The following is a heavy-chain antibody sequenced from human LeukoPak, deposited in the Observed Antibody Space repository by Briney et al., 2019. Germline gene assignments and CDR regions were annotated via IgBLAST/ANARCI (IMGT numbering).Heavy chain of an antibody. D-gene: IGHD6-19*01. Sequence: SETLSLTCAVYGGSFSGYYWSWIRQPPGKGLEWIGEINHSGSTNYNPSLKSRVTISVDTSKNQFSLKLSSVTAVDTAVYYCAMFIAVAGTRHNWFDPWGQGTLVTVSS. CDR3: AMFIAVAGTRHNWFDP. CDR1: GGSFSGYY. J-gene: IGHJ5*02. V-gene: IGHV4-34*01. CDR2: INHSGST.